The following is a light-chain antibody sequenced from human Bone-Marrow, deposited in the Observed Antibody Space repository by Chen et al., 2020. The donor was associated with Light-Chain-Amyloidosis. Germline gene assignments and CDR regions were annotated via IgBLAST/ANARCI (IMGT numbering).Light chain of an antibody. Sequence: SYELTQPPSVSVSPGQTAMITCYGDELPTKYAYWYQQKPGQAPVLVIHRDTERPSGISERFSGSSSGTTATLTISGVQAEDEADYHCQSADSSGTYEVIFGGGTKLTVL. CDR2: RDT. CDR3: QSADSSGTYEVI. V-gene: IGLV3-25*03. J-gene: IGLJ2*01. CDR1: ELPTKY.